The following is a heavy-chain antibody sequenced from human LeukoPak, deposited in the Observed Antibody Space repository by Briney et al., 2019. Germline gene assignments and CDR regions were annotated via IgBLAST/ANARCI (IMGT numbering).Heavy chain of an antibody. J-gene: IGHJ5*02. Sequence: PSETLSLTCTVSGGSIRNYYWSWIRQPAGKGLEWIGRIYTSGSTNYNPSLKSRVTMSVDTSKNQFSLKLTSVTAADTAVYYCARDRLWFGGFDPWGQGTLVTVSS. CDR2: IYTSGST. CDR1: GGSIRNYY. V-gene: IGHV4-4*07. CDR3: ARDRLWFGGFDP. D-gene: IGHD3-10*01.